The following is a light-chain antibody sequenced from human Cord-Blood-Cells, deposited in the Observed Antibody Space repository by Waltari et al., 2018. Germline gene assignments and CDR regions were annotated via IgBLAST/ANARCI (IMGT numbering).Light chain of an antibody. CDR1: QSIGRH. CDR3: QQSYSALFT. V-gene: IGKV1-39*01. J-gene: IGKJ3*01. CDR2: AAS. Sequence: DIQMTQSPSSLSASVGDRVTITCRASQSIGRHLNWQQQKPGKAPKLLIYAASSLQSGVPSRFSGSGSGTDFTLTISSLQPEDFATYYCQQSYSALFTFGPGTKVDIK.